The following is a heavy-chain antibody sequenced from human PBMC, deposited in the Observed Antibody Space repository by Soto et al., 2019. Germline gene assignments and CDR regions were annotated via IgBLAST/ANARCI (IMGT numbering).Heavy chain of an antibody. D-gene: IGHD6-19*01. Sequence: QVQLVESGGGVVQPGRSLRLSCAASGFSFSSCAMHCVRQAPGKGLEWVAVVSHDGSNKYYADSGKGRVTTSRDNSINTVYLQMNSLRAEDTAVYYCARVSIAVAGIAYYFDYWGQGTLVTVSS. CDR2: VSHDGSNK. CDR1: GFSFSSCA. J-gene: IGHJ4*02. CDR3: ARVSIAVAGIAYYFDY. V-gene: IGHV3-30-3*01.